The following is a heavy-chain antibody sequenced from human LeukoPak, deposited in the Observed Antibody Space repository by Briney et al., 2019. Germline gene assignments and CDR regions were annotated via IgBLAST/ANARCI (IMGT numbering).Heavy chain of an antibody. Sequence: GGSLRLSCAASGFTVSSNYMSWVRQAPGKGLEWVSVIYSGGSTYYADSVKGRFTISRDNSKNTLYLQMNSLRAEDTAVYYCARDYYYDSSGYYQGYWGQGTLVTVSS. D-gene: IGHD3-22*01. V-gene: IGHV3-53*01. CDR3: ARDYYYDSSGYYQGY. CDR2: IYSGGST. J-gene: IGHJ4*02. CDR1: GFTVSSNY.